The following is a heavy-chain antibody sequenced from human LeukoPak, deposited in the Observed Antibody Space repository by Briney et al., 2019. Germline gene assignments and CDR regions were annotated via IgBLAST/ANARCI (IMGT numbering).Heavy chain of an antibody. CDR1: GYTFTGYY. V-gene: IGHV1-2*02. Sequence: ASVKVSCKASGYTFTGYYMHWVRQAPGQGLEWMGWINPNNGGTNYAQKFQGRVTMTTDTSTSTAYMELSRLRSDDTAVYYCARDLVYGSGIKGFDYWGQGTLVTVSS. D-gene: IGHD3-10*01. J-gene: IGHJ4*02. CDR3: ARDLVYGSGIKGFDY. CDR2: INPNNGGT.